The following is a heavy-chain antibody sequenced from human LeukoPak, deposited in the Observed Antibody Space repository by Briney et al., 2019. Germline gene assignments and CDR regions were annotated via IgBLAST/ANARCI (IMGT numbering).Heavy chain of an antibody. CDR2: ITHRGST. J-gene: IGHJ4*02. V-gene: IGHV4-34*01. CDR3: ARGPFWTIAARPLDH. Sequence: SETLSLTCTVSGGSISNSYWNWLRQAPGKGLEWIGEITHRGSTNYTPSLKSRVTISIDTSKNQFSLSLSSVTAADTAIYYCARGPFWTIAARPLDHWGQGTLVTVSS. CDR1: GGSISNSY. D-gene: IGHD6-6*01.